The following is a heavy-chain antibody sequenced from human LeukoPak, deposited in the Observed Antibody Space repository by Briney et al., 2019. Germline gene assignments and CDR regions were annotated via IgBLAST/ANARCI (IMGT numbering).Heavy chain of an antibody. CDR2: ISYDGSNK. CDR1: GFTFSSYG. Sequence: GGSLRLSCAASGFTFSSYGMHWVRQASGKGLEWVAVISYDGSNKYYADSVKGRFTISRDNSKNTLYLQMNSLRAEDTAVYYCAKGSVGLGGDDYYYYYMDVWGKGTTVTVSS. CDR3: AKGSVGLGGDDYYYYYMDV. J-gene: IGHJ6*03. D-gene: IGHD4-17*01. V-gene: IGHV3-30*18.